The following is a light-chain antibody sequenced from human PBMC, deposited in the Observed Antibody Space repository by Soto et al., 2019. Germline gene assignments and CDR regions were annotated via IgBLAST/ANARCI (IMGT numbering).Light chain of an antibody. Sequence: DFQMTQSPSTLSASVGGRVTITCRASRSISTWLAWYQQKPGQAPKLLIYDASSLESGVPSRFSGSGSGTEFNLSISSLHPDDFATYFCQQYHSYWTFGQGTKVEIK. CDR2: DAS. CDR1: RSISTW. CDR3: QQYHSYWT. V-gene: IGKV1-5*01. J-gene: IGKJ1*01.